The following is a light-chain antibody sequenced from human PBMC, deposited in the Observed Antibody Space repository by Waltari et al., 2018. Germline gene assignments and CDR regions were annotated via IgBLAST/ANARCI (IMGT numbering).Light chain of an antibody. V-gene: IGLV2-14*01. CDR2: AVT. J-gene: IGLJ1*01. Sequence: QSALTQPASVSGSPGQSIAISCTATSSDVGNYNYVSWYQQHPGKAPKPMIYAVTSRPSGVSNRFSGSKSGNTDSLTISGLQAEDEADYYCSSYTNSNTYVFGPGTKVTVL. CDR3: SSYTNSNTYV. CDR1: SSDVGNYNY.